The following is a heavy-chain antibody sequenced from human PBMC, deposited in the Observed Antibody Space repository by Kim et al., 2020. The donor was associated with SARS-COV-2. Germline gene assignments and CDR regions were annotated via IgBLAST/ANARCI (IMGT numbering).Heavy chain of an antibody. Sequence: GGSLRLSCAASGFTFSGYGMSWVRQAPGKGLEWVSAVSDTGADRNYANSVKGRFTISRDNSKNTLYLQMNSLRDEDTAVYYCAKRLGPTTPNFDYWPGNPGHRLL. CDR3: AKRLGPTTPNFDY. V-gene: IGHV3-23*01. CDR2: VSDTGADR. D-gene: IGHD1-26*01. J-gene: IGHJ4*02. CDR1: GFTFSGYG.